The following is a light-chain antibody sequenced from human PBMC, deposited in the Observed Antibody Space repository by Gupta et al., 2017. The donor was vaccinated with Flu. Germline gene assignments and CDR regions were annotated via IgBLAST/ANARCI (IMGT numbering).Light chain of an antibody. CDR1: SSDVGAYDY. CDR2: DVT. CDR3: CSDAGSYTMI. Sequence: QSALTQPRSVSGSPGQSVTISCSGTSSDVGAYDYVSWYQQHPGKAPKLMIYDVTKRPAGVPDRFSGSKSGNTASLTISGLQAEEEADYYCCSDAGSYTMIFGGGTKLTVL. J-gene: IGLJ2*01. V-gene: IGLV2-11*01.